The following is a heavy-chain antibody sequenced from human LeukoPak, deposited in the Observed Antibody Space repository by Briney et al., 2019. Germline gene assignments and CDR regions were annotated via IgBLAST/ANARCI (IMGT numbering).Heavy chain of an antibody. CDR3: ARAVGGDGSGSL. J-gene: IGHJ4*02. CDR2: IYYRVTS. CDR1: GGSISTYY. D-gene: IGHD3-10*01. Sequence: PSETLSLTCTVSGGSISTYYWSWIRQPPGKGLEWIGYIYYRVTSDYNPSLKSRVTISVDMSTRQISLKLSSVTAADTAVYYCARAVGGDGSGSLWGPGTLVTVSS. V-gene: IGHV4-59*01.